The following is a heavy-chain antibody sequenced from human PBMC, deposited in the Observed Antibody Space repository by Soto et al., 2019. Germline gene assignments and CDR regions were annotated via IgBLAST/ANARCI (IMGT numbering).Heavy chain of an antibody. V-gene: IGHV4-34*01. Sequence: SGTLSLTCAVYGGSFSGYYWSWIRQPPGKGLEWIGEINHSGSTNYNPSLKSRVTISVDTSKNQFSLKLSSVTAADTAVSYCAKGNLLLWFGELLPRPYNRFDPWGQGTLVIVS. CDR1: GGSFSGYY. J-gene: IGHJ5*02. CDR3: AKGNLLLWFGELLPRPYNRFDP. CDR2: INHSGST. D-gene: IGHD3-10*01.